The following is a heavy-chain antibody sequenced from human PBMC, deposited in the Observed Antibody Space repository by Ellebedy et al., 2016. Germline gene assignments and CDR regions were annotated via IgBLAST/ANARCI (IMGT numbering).Heavy chain of an antibody. D-gene: IGHD3-10*01. V-gene: IGHV3-48*01. CDR3: ARTGGAGVALVRGGLDY. Sequence: GGSLRLSCAASGFTFSSSTINWVRQSPGKGLEWVSSISGSSSTIYYSDSVKGRFTISRDNARNSLYLQMNSLRAEDTALYYCARTGGAGVALVRGGLDYWGQGTLVTVSS. CDR2: ISGSSSTI. CDR1: GFTFSSST. J-gene: IGHJ4*02.